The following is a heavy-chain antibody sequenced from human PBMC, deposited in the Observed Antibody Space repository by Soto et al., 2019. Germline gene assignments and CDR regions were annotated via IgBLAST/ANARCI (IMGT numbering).Heavy chain of an antibody. CDR3: ARGRLPNQLERTGFDDY. D-gene: IGHD1-1*01. Sequence: QVQLVQSGAEVKKPGSSVKVSCKASGGTFSSYTISWVRQAPGQGLEWMGRISPIHGIANYAQKFQGRVTITADKSTSTAYMELSSLRSEDTAVYYCARGRLPNQLERTGFDDYWGQGTLFTVSS. CDR1: GGTFSSYT. CDR2: ISPIHGIA. V-gene: IGHV1-69*02. J-gene: IGHJ4*02.